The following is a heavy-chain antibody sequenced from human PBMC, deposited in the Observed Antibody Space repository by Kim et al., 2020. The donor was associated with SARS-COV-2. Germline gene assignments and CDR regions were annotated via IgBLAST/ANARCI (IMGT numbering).Heavy chain of an antibody. CDR3: ARGGSSWYGGYWFDP. V-gene: IGHV4-59*01. J-gene: IGHJ5*02. CDR1: GGSISSYY. D-gene: IGHD6-13*01. Sequence: SETLSLTCTVSGGSISSYYWSWIRQPPGKGLEWIGSIYYSGSTNYNPSLKSRVTISVDTSKNQFSLRLSSVTAADTAVYYCARGGSSWYGGYWFDPWGQGTLVTVSS. CDR2: IYYSGST.